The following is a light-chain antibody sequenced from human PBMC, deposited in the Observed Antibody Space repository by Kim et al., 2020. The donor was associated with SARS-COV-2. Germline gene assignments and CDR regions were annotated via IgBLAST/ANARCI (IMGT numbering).Light chain of an antibody. V-gene: IGLV3-21*04. J-gene: IGLJ3*02. Sequence: VAPGKTARITCGGDSIGSKSVHWYQQEPGQAPVVVIYYDTGRPSGVPERCSGSNSGDTATLTISRVEAGDEADYYCQVWDRSTNRVFGGGTKLTVL. CDR3: QVWDRSTNRV. CDR1: SIGSKS. CDR2: YDT.